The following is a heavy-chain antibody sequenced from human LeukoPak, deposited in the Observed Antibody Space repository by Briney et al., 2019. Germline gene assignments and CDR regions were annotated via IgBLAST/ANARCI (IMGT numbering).Heavy chain of an antibody. CDR3: VRDPSGSGFAFDS. Sequence: PGGSLRLSCAASGFTFSSYGTHWVRQAPGKGLEWVAFIWFDGSNKHYADSVKGRFTISRDNSEDTLYLQMNSLRAEDTAVYYCVRDPSGSGFAFDSWGQGALVTVSS. J-gene: IGHJ4*02. V-gene: IGHV3-33*01. D-gene: IGHD1-1*01. CDR2: IWFDGSNK. CDR1: GFTFSSYG.